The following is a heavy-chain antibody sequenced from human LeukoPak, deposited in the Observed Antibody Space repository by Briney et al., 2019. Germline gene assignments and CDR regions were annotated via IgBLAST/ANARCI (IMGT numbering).Heavy chain of an antibody. V-gene: IGHV3-23*01. CDR2: ISGSGGST. J-gene: IGHJ3*02. CDR3: VTESADAFDI. Sequence: GRSLRLSCAASGFTFSSYGMHWVRQAPGKGLEWVSAISGSGGSTYYADSVKGRFTISRDNSKNTLYLQMNSLRAEDTAVYYCVTESADAFDIWGQGTMVTVSS. CDR1: GFTFSSYG.